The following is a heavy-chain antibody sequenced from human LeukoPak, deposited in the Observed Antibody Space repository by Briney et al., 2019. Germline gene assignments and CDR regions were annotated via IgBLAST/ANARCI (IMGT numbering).Heavy chain of an antibody. CDR2: IYTSGTA. CDR3: AKVRERGSYFWFDP. J-gene: IGHJ5*02. Sequence: KPSETLSLTCNVSGRSMNNYYCAWIRQPAGEGLEWIGRIYTSGTANYNPSLEGRVTMSVDRSKNQFSLNLNSVTAADTAVYYCAKVRERGSYFWFDPWGQGTLVTVSS. V-gene: IGHV4-4*07. D-gene: IGHD3-10*01. CDR1: GRSMNNYY.